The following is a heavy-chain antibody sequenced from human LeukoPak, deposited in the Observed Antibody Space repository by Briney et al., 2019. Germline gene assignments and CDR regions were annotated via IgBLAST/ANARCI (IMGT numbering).Heavy chain of an antibody. Sequence: SETLSLTCTVSGGSISSSSYYWGWIRQPPGKGLEWIGSIYYSGSTYYNPSLKSRVTISVDTSKNQFSLKLSSVTAADTAVYYCARVRGSYLDYWGQGTLVTVSS. J-gene: IGHJ4*02. CDR2: IYYSGST. CDR1: GGSISSSSYY. D-gene: IGHD1-26*01. V-gene: IGHV4-39*07. CDR3: ARVRGSYLDY.